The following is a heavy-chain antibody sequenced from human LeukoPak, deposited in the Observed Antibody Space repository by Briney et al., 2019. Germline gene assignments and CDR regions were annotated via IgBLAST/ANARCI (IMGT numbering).Heavy chain of an antibody. CDR3: TTSWYDSSGYYYVDY. CDR2: IKSKTDGGTT. D-gene: IGHD3-22*01. Sequence: GGSLRLSCAVSGFTFSNAWMSWVRQAPGKGLEWVGRIKSKTDGGTTDYAAPVKGRFTISRDDSKNTLYLQMNSLKTEDTAVYYCTTSWYDSSGYYYVDYWGQGTLVTVSS. CDR1: GFTFSNAW. V-gene: IGHV3-15*01. J-gene: IGHJ4*02.